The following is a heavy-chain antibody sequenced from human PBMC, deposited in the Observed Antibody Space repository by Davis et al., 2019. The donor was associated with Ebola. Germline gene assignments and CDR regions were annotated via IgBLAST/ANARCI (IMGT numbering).Heavy chain of an antibody. V-gene: IGHV4-34*01. CDR2: INHSGST. CDR1: GDSISGYY. J-gene: IGHJ6*02. D-gene: IGHD3-10*01. CDR3: TRPGLTYYGMDV. Sequence: SETLSLTCTVSGDSISGYYWSWIRQPPGKGLEWIGEINHSGSTNYNPSLKSRVTISVDTSKNQFSLKLSSVTAADTAVYYCTRPGLTYYGMDVWGQGTTVTVSS.